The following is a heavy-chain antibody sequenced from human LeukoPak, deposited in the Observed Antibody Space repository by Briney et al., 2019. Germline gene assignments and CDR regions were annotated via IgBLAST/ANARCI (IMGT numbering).Heavy chain of an antibody. V-gene: IGHV3-23*01. CDR3: AKDAFDFSPVPYYFDY. CDR2: ISGSGGST. CDR1: GFTFSSYA. D-gene: IGHD3-3*01. J-gene: IGHJ4*02. Sequence: GGSLRLSCAASGFTFSSYAMSWVRQAPGKGLEWVSAISGSGGSTYYADSVKGRFTISRDNSKNTLYLQMNSLRAEDTAVYYCAKDAFDFSPVPYYFDYWGQGTLVTVSS.